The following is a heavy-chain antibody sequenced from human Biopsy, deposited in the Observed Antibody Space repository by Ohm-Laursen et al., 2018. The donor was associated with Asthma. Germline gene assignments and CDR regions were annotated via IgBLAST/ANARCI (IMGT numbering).Heavy chain of an antibody. CDR3: ARAVDYSHYYGIDV. V-gene: IGHV1-18*01. CDR1: GYTFNSAV. D-gene: IGHD3-10*01. Sequence: ASVNASCTVSGYTFNSAVITWVRQAPGQGLEWMGWIGVYNGNTKVAQKLQDRVTMITETSTSTAYMELRSLRSDDTAVYFCARAVDYSHYYGIDVWGQGTTVTVS. J-gene: IGHJ6*02. CDR2: IGVYNGNT.